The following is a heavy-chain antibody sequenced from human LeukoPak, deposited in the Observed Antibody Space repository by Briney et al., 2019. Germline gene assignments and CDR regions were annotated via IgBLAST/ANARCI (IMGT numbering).Heavy chain of an antibody. Sequence: SVKVSCKASGGTFSSYAISWVRQAPGQGLEWMGGIIPIFGTANYAQKFQGRVTITADESTSTAYMELSSLRSEDTAVYYCARRVAYSSSWLYGMDVWGQGTTATVSS. J-gene: IGHJ6*02. D-gene: IGHD6-13*01. V-gene: IGHV1-69*13. CDR3: ARRVAYSSSWLYGMDV. CDR1: GGTFSSYA. CDR2: IIPIFGTA.